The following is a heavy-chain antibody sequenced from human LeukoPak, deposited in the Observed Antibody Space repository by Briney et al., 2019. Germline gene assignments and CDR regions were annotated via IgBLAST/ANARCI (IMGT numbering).Heavy chain of an antibody. Sequence: SETLSLTCTVSGGSISSSSYYWGWIRQPPGKGLEWIGSIYYSGSTYYNPSLKSRVTISLDTSKNQFSLKLSSVTAADTAVYYCARPRGSPIGGYNWFDPWGQGTLVTVSS. D-gene: IGHD2-15*01. CDR2: IYYSGST. V-gene: IGHV4-39*01. CDR3: ARPRGSPIGGYNWFDP. J-gene: IGHJ5*02. CDR1: GGSISSSSYY.